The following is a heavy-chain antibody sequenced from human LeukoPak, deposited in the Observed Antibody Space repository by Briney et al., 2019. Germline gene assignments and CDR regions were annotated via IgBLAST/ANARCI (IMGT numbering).Heavy chain of an antibody. D-gene: IGHD3-9*01. J-gene: IGHJ4*02. CDR2: IYTSGST. Sequence: PSQTLSLTCTVSGGSISSGSYYWSWIRQPAGKGLEWIGRIYTSGSTNYNPSLKSRVTISVDTSKNQFSLKLSSVTAADTAVYYCARCREVLRYFGFFDYWGQGTLVTVSS. CDR3: ARCREVLRYFGFFDY. V-gene: IGHV4-61*02. CDR1: GGSISSGSYY.